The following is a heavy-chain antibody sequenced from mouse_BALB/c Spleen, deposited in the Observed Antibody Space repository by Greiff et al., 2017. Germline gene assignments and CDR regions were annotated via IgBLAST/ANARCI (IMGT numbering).Heavy chain of an antibody. CDR2: IWAGGST. V-gene: IGHV2-9*02. Sequence: VQGVESGPGLVAPSQSLSITCTVSGFSLTSYGVHWVRQPPGKGLEWLGVIWAGGSTNYNSALMSRLSISKDNSKSQVFLKMNSLQTDDTAMYYCARDSLTTATFFDYWGQGTTLTVSS. CDR1: GFSLTSYG. CDR3: ARDSLTTATFFDY. J-gene: IGHJ2*01. D-gene: IGHD1-2*01.